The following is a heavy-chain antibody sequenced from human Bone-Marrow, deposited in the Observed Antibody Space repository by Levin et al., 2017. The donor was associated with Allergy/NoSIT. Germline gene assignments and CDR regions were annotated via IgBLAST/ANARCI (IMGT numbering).Heavy chain of an antibody. CDR2: IRGDGSVT. Sequence: GGSLRLSCTASGFTFRNYWMIWLRQAPGKGLEWVANIRGDGSVTHYVDSVKGRFTISRDNRNNSLYLQMSSLRAEDTAMYYCARDMNYYDGTSYYDVFDVWGQGTMVTVSS. CDR1: GFTFRNYW. V-gene: IGHV3-7*01. D-gene: IGHD3-22*01. J-gene: IGHJ3*01. CDR3: ARDMNYYDGTSYYDVFDV.